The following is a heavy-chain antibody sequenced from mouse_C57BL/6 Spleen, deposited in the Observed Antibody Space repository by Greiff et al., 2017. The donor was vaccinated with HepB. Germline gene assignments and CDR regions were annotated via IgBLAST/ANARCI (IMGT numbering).Heavy chain of an antibody. Sequence: VQLKESGGGLVKPGGSLKLSCAASGFTFSDYGMHWVRQAPEKGLEWVAYISSGSSTIYYADTVKGRFTISRDNAKNTLFLQMTSLRSEDTAMYYCARPDGYPWFAYWGQGTLVTVSA. CDR2: ISSGSSTI. CDR3: ARPDGYPWFAY. D-gene: IGHD2-3*01. CDR1: GFTFSDYG. V-gene: IGHV5-17*01. J-gene: IGHJ3*01.